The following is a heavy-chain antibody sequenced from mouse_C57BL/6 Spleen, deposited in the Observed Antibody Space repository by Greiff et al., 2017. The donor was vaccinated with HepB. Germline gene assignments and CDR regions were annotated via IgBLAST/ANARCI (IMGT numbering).Heavy chain of an antibody. CDR2: INPGSGGT. CDR1: GYAFTNYL. Sequence: QVQLKQSGAELVRPGTSVKVSCKASGYAFTNYLIEWVKQRPGQGLEWIGVINPGSGGTNYNEKFKGKATLTADKSSSTAYMQLSSLTSEDSAVYFCARSPYYGSSPFAYWGQGTLVTVSA. CDR3: ARSPYYGSSPFAY. V-gene: IGHV1-54*01. J-gene: IGHJ3*01. D-gene: IGHD1-1*01.